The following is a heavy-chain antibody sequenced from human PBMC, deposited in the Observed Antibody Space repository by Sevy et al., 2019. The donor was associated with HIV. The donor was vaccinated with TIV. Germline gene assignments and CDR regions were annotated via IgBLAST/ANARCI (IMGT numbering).Heavy chain of an antibody. CDR1: GHTLSRHA. D-gene: IGHD2-21*02. V-gene: IGHV1-18*04. CDR2: ISTYNGDT. CDR3: ARLTASRPHDS. J-gene: IGHJ4*02. Sequence: ASVKVSCETFGHTLSRHAISWVRQAPGQGLEWMGWISTYNGDTIYAQNFQGRVTMTTDTSTRTAYMELSSLRSEDTAVYFCARLTASRPHDSWGQGTLVTVSS.